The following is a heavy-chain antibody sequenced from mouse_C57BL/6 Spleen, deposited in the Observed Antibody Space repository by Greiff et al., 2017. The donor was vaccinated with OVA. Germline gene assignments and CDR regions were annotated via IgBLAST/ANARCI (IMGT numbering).Heavy chain of an antibody. CDR2: IYPRSGNT. D-gene: IGHD1-1*01. V-gene: IGHV1-81*01. Sequence: QVQLKESGAELARPGASVKLSCKASGYTFTSYGISWVKQRTGQGLEWIGEIYPRSGNTYYNEKFKGKATLTADESSSTAYMELRSLTSEDSAVYFCARGGSNYFDYWGQGTTLTVSS. CDR1: GYTFTSYG. CDR3: ARGGSNYFDY. J-gene: IGHJ2*01.